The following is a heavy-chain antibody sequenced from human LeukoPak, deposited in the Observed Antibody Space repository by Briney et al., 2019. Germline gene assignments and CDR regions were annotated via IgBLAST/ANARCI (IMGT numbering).Heavy chain of an antibody. V-gene: IGHV1-69*05. CDR2: IIPIFGTA. CDR1: GGTFSSYA. J-gene: IGHJ4*02. Sequence: EASVKVFCKASGGTFSSYAISWVRQAPGQGLEWMGGIIPIFGTANYAQKVQGRVTLTTDTSTNTAYMELGSLRSDDTAVYYCARDGGHGYSREFDYWGQGTLVTVSS. CDR3: ARDGGHGYSREFDY. D-gene: IGHD5-24*01.